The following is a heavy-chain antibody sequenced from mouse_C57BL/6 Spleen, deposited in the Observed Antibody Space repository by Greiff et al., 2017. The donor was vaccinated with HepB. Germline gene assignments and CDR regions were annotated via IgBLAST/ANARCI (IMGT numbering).Heavy chain of an antibody. CDR3: ASDLFAY. CDR1: GFTFSSYA. CDR2: ISDGGSYT. V-gene: IGHV5-4*01. J-gene: IGHJ3*01. Sequence: DVQLQESGGGLVKPGGSLKLSCAASGFTFSSYAMSWVRQTPEKRLEWVATISDGGSYTYYPDNVKGRFTISRDNAKNNLYLQMSHLKSEDTAMYYCASDLFAYWGQGTLVTVSA.